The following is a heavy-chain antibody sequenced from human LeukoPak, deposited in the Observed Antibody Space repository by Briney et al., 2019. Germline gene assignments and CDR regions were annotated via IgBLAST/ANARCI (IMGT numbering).Heavy chain of an antibody. J-gene: IGHJ4*02. CDR3: ARGLRYFDWLLRHYFDY. D-gene: IGHD3-9*01. CDR2: IYYSGST. V-gene: IGHV4-39*07. Sequence: SETLSLTCTVSGGSISSSSYYWGWIRQPPGKGLEWIGSIYYSGSTYYNPSLKSRVTISVDTSKNQFSLKLSSVTAADTAVYYCARGLRYFDWLLRHYFDYWGQGTLVTVSS. CDR1: GGSISSSSYY.